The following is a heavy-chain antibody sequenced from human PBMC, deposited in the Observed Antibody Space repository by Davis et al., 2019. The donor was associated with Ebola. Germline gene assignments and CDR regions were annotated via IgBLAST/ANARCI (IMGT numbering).Heavy chain of an antibody. V-gene: IGHV1-18*01. J-gene: IGHJ6*03. CDR3: ARSSGFGDYGFYYYYMDV. D-gene: IGHD3-10*01. CDR2: ISAYNGNT. Sequence: ASVKVSCKASGGTFSSYAISWVRQAPGQGLEWMGWISAYNGNTNYAQKLQGRVTMTTDTSTSTAYMELRSLRSDDTAVYYCARSSGFGDYGFYYYYMDVWGKGTTVTVSS. CDR1: GGTFSSYA.